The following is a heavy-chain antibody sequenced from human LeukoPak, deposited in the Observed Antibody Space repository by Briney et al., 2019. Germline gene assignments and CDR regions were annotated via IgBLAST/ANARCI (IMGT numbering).Heavy chain of an antibody. J-gene: IGHJ3*02. CDR3: ATDLTPLKYSSGWYGALDI. D-gene: IGHD6-19*01. Sequence: PGGSLRLSCAASGFTFSSYSMNWVRQVPGQGLEWVGHIKRKSDGGTADYAAPVKGRFTISRDDSKNTLYLQMNSLKTEDTAVYYCATDLTPLKYSSGWYGALDIWGQGTMVTVSS. V-gene: IGHV3-15*01. CDR1: GFTFSSYS. CDR2: IKRKSDGGTA.